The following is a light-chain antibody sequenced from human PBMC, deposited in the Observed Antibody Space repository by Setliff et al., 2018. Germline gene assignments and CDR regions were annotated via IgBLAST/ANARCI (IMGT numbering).Light chain of an antibody. Sequence: QSALTQPPSASGSPGQSVTISCTGTSSDVGAYKYVSWYQQHPGKAPKLMIYEVTRRPSGVPDRFSGSKSGNTASLTVSGLQAEDEADYYCSSYAGSNKLVFGTGTKVTVL. V-gene: IGLV2-8*01. CDR1: SSDVGAYKY. CDR2: EVT. CDR3: SSYAGSNKLV. J-gene: IGLJ1*01.